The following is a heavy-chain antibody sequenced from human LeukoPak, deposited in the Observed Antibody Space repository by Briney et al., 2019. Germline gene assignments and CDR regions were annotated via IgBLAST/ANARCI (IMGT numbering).Heavy chain of an antibody. V-gene: IGHV1-69*04. CDR2: IIPILGIA. J-gene: IGHJ3*02. CDR3: ARDPRSGLGAFDI. D-gene: IGHD3-10*01. Sequence: SVQVSCKASGGTFSSYTISWVRQAPGQGLEWMGRIIPILGIANYAQKFQGRVTITADKSTSTAYMELSSLRSEDTAVYYCARDPRSGLGAFDIWGQGTMVTVSS. CDR1: GGTFSSYT.